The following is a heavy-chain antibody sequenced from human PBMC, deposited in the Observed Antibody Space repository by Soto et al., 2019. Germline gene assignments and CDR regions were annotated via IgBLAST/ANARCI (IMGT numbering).Heavy chain of an antibody. CDR2: IYYSGST. CDR3: ARARVPIFGVVIISPYFDY. Sequence: SETLSLTCTVSGGSISSGDYYWSWIRQPPGKGLEWIGYIYYSGSTYYNPSLKSRVTISVDTSKNQFSLKLSSVTAADTAVYYCARARVPIFGVVIISPYFDYWGQGTLVTVSS. D-gene: IGHD3-3*01. CDR1: GGSISSGDYY. J-gene: IGHJ4*02. V-gene: IGHV4-30-4*01.